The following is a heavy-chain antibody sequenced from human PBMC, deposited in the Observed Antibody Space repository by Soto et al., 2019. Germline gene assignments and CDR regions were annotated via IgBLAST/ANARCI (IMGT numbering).Heavy chain of an antibody. D-gene: IGHD6-13*01. CDR2: ISAHNGNT. J-gene: IGHJ4*02. Sequence: QVQLVQSGAEVKKPGASVKVSCKASGYTFNNYGISWVRQAPGQGLEWMAWISAHNGNTNYREKFQGRVTMTTDTSTTTAYMELRRLAFDDTAVYYCARDHEAHSSSWYIGSDYWGQGSLVTVSS. CDR1: GYTFNNYG. CDR3: ARDHEAHSSSWYIGSDY. V-gene: IGHV1-18*04.